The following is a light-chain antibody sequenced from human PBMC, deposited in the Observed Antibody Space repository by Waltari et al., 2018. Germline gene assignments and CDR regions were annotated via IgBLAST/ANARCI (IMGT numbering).Light chain of an antibody. Sequence: DIQMTQSPSSLSASVGDSVTITCRASQTISTYLNWYQHTAGKAPKLLIYAASALPSGVPSRLRGSGSGTDFTLTITSLQPEDFATYYCHQSHTVPHTFGQGTKLEIK. CDR1: QTISTY. CDR3: HQSHTVPHT. J-gene: IGKJ2*01. V-gene: IGKV1-39*01. CDR2: AAS.